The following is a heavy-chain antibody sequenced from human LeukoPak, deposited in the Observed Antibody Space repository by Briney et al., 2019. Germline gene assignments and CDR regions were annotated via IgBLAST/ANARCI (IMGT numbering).Heavy chain of an antibody. D-gene: IGHD2-8*01. V-gene: IGHV3-11*04. CDR1: GFTFSDYY. Sequence: GGSLRLSCAASGFTFSDYYMSWIRQAPGKGLEWVSYISSSGSTIYYADSVKGRFSISRDSSKNILYLQMNSLRAEDTAVYYCAKDRCSNGIGCYYYYIDVWGKGTTVTISS. CDR3: AKDRCSNGIGCYYYYIDV. CDR2: ISSSGSTI. J-gene: IGHJ6*03.